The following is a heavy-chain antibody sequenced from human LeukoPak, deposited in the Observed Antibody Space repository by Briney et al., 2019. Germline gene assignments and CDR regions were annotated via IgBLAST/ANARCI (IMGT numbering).Heavy chain of an antibody. J-gene: IGHJ4*02. CDR1: GFTFSSYA. CDR3: ARGRWISGSYYNFDY. Sequence: GGSLRLSCAASGFTFSSYAMSWVRQAPGKGLEWVSAISGSGGSTYYADSVKGRFTISRDNSKNTLYLQMNSLRAEDTAVYYCARGRWISGSYYNFDYWGQGTLVTVSS. CDR2: ISGSGGST. V-gene: IGHV3-23*01. D-gene: IGHD1-26*01.